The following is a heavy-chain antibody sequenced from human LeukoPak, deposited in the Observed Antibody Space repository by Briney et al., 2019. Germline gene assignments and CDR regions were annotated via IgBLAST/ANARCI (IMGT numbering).Heavy chain of an antibody. Sequence: PGGSLRLSCAASGFTFSSYWMSWVRQAPGKGLEWVANIKRDGSEKYYVDSVKGRFTISRDNSMNTLYLHMNSLRAEDTAVYYCAKELQVDTRYNAFDIWGQGTMVTVSS. CDR1: GFTFSSYW. D-gene: IGHD3-16*02. J-gene: IGHJ3*02. V-gene: IGHV3-7*03. CDR2: IKRDGSEK. CDR3: AKELQVDTRYNAFDI.